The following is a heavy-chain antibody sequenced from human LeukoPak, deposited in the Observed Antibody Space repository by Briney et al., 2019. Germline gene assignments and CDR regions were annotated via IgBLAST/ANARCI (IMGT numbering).Heavy chain of an antibody. J-gene: IGHJ4*02. D-gene: IGHD5-12*01. V-gene: IGHV3-23*01. CDR1: GFTFSSYA. CDR2: ISGSGGST. Sequence: GGSLRLSCAASGFTFSSYAMSWVRQAPGKGLEWVSGISGSGGSTYYADSVRGRFTISRDNSQNTLYLQMDSLRAEDTALYYCAKEYSGYDFDYWGQGTLVTVSS. CDR3: AKEYSGYDFDY.